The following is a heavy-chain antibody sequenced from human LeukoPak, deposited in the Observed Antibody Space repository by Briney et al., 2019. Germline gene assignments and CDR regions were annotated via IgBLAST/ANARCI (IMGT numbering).Heavy chain of an antibody. CDR2: ISNAGSPT. J-gene: IGHJ4*02. V-gene: IGHV3-11*01. Sequence: GGSLRLSCAASGFTFGDYYMGWIRQAPGKGLEWVSYISNAGSPTHYADAVKGRFTISRDNAKNSLALQMNGLRDEDTAVYYCAGAKYGSGSRDYWGQGTLVTVSS. CDR3: AGAKYGSGSRDY. CDR1: GFTFGDYY. D-gene: IGHD3-10*01.